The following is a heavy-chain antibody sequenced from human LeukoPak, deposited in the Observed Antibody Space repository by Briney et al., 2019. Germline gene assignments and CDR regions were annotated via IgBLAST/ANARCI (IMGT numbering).Heavy chain of an antibody. CDR2: IYYSGST. V-gene: IGHV4-61*01. Sequence: SQTLSLTCTVSGGSISSGSYYWSWIRQPPGKGLEWIGYIYYSGSTNYNPSLKSRVTISVDTSKNQFSLKLSSVTAADTAVYYCARGGGSSDAFDIWGQGTMVTVSS. J-gene: IGHJ3*02. D-gene: IGHD3-10*01. CDR1: GGSISSGSYY. CDR3: ARGGGSSDAFDI.